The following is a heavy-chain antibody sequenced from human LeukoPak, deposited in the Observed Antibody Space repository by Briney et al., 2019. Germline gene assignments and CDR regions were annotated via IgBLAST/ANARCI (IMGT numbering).Heavy chain of an antibody. CDR2: IYYSGST. CDR3: ARRLEYRYYFDY. D-gene: IGHD2-2*01. CDR1: GGSISSSSYY. V-gene: IGHV4-39*01. J-gene: IGHJ4*02. Sequence: SETLSLTCTVSGGSISSSSYYWGWIRQPPGTGLEWIGSIYYSGSTYYNPSLKSRVTISVDTSKNQFSLKLSCVTAADTAVYYCARRLEYRYYFDYWGQGTLVTVSS.